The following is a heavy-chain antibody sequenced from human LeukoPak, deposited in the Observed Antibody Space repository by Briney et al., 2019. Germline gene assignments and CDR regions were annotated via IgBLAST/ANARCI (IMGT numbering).Heavy chain of an antibody. CDR3: AKVGGGSGSYNYYYSYMDV. CDR2: ITGSGGST. Sequence: GGSLRLSCAASGFTFSSYAMSWVRQAPGKRLDWVSAITGSGGSTYYADSVKGWFTISRDNSKNTLYLQMNSLRAEDTAVYYCAKVGGGSGSYNYYYSYMDVWGKGTTVAVSS. V-gene: IGHV3-23*01. CDR1: GFTFSSYA. J-gene: IGHJ6*03. D-gene: IGHD3-10*01.